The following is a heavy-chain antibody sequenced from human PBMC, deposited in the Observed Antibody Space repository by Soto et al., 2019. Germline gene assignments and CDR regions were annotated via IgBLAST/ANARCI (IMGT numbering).Heavy chain of an antibody. Sequence: GGSLRLSCAASGFTFSSYGMHWVRQAPGKGLEWVAVISYDGSNKYYADSVKGRFTISRDNSKNTLYLQMNSLRAEDTAVYYCAKGDRTHYYDSSGHEGYWGQGTLVTV. V-gene: IGHV3-30*18. CDR3: AKGDRTHYYDSSGHEGY. J-gene: IGHJ4*02. CDR2: ISYDGSNK. D-gene: IGHD3-22*01. CDR1: GFTFSSYG.